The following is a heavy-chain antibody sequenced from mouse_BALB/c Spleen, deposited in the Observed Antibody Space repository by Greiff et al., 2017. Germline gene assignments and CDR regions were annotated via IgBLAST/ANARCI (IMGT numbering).Heavy chain of an antibody. D-gene: IGHD2-4*01. CDR3: ARSRSLYDYGYAMDY. CDR2: IYPGDGDT. J-gene: IGHJ4*01. Sequence: VQLQESGAELVRPGSSVKISCKASGYAFSSYWMNWVKQRPGQGLEWIGQIYPGDGDTNYNGKFKGKATLTADKSSSTAYMQLSSLTSEDSAVYFCARSRSLYDYGYAMDYWGQGTSVTVSS. V-gene: IGHV1-80*01. CDR1: GYAFSSYW.